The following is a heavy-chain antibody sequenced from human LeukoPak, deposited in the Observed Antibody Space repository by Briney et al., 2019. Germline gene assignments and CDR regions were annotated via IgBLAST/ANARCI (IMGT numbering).Heavy chain of an antibody. J-gene: IGHJ4*02. CDR1: GFSFSTYW. V-gene: IGHV5-51*01. Sequence: GESLKISCKGSGFSFSTYWIGWVRQMPGKGLEWMGIIYPGDSDTRYSPSFQGQVTISADKSISTAYLQWSSLKASDTAMYYCARTSGTRLYYFDYWGQGTLVTVSS. D-gene: IGHD2-2*01. CDR2: IYPGDSDT. CDR3: ARTSGTRLYYFDY.